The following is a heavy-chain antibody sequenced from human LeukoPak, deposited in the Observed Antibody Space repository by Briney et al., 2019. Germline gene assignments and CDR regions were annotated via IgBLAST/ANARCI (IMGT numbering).Heavy chain of an antibody. Sequence: GGSLRRSCVASGFTFSSHWRTWVRQAPGKGLEWVANIRQDGSDKYYVDSVKGRFTISRDNAKNSLYLQMNSLRAEDTAVYYCARTTHDSGGYWGQGTLVTVSS. CDR2: IRQDGSDK. CDR1: GFTFSSHW. CDR3: ARTTHDSGGY. D-gene: IGHD4-17*01. V-gene: IGHV3-7*04. J-gene: IGHJ4*02.